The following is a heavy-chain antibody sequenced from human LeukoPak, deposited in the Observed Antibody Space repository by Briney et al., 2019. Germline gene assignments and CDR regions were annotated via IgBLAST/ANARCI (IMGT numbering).Heavy chain of an antibody. V-gene: IGHV4-34*01. CDR3: ARVYSPRYQLLWYAWFDP. CDR1: GGSFSGYY. J-gene: IGHJ5*02. Sequence: SETLSLTCAVYGGSFSGYYWSWIRQPPGKGLEWIGEINHSGSTNYNPSLKSRVTMSVDTSKNQFSLKLSSVTAADTAVYYCARVYSPRYQLLWYAWFDPWGQGTLVTVSS. D-gene: IGHD2-2*01. CDR2: INHSGST.